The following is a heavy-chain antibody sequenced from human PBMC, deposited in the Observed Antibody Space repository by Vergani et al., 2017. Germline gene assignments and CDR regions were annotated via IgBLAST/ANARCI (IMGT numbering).Heavy chain of an antibody. D-gene: IGHD3-10*01. V-gene: IGHV4-34*01. CDR2: INHSGST. CDR1: GGSFSGYY. J-gene: IGHJ4*02. CDR3: ARSLWFGEKSLDY. Sequence: QVQLQQWGAGLLKPSETLSLTCAVYGGSFSGYYWSWIRQPPGKGLEWIGEINHSGSTNYNPSLKSRVTISVDTSKNQFSLKLSSVTAADTAVYYCARSLWFGEKSLDYWGQGTLVTVSS.